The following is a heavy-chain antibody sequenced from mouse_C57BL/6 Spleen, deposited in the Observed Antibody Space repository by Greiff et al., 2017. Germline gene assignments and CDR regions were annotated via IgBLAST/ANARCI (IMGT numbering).Heavy chain of an antibody. V-gene: IGHV1-82*01. J-gene: IGHJ2*01. D-gene: IGHD1-1*01. CDR2: IYPGDGDT. CDR1: GYAFSSSW. Sequence: QVQLQQSGPELVKPGASVKISCKASGYAFSSSWMNWVKQRPGKGLEWIGRIYPGDGDTNYNGKFKGKATLTADKSSSTAYMQLSSLTSEDSAVYFCARAIIITTVGPPYYFDYWGQGTTLTVSS. CDR3: ARAIIITTVGPPYYFDY.